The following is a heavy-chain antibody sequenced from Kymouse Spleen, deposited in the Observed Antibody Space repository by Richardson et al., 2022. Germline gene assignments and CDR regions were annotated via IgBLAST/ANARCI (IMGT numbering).Heavy chain of an antibody. Sequence: QVQLQQWGAGLLKPSETLSLTCAVYGGSFSGYYWSWIRQPPGKGLEWIGEINHSGSTNYNPSLKSRVTISVDTSKNQFSLKLSSVTAADTAVYYCARGGDYGSGSYYYYYGMDVWGQGTTVTVSS. CDR3: ARGGDYGSGSYYYYYGMDV. CDR1: GGSFSGYY. V-gene: IGHV4-34*01. D-gene: IGHD3-10*01. CDR2: INHSGST. J-gene: IGHJ6*02.